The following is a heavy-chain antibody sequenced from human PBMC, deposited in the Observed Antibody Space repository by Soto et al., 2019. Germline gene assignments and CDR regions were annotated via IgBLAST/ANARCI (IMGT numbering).Heavy chain of an antibody. V-gene: IGHV4-34*01. D-gene: IGHD3-22*01. Sequence: ETLALTCAVDGGSFSGYYWSWIRQPPGKGLEWIGEINHSGSTNYNPSLKSRVTISVDTSKNQFSLKLSSVTAADTAVYYCATIHDSSGYWWSAPQIDYWGQGTLVTVSS. J-gene: IGHJ4*02. CDR3: ATIHDSSGYWWSAPQIDY. CDR2: INHSGST. CDR1: GGSFSGYY.